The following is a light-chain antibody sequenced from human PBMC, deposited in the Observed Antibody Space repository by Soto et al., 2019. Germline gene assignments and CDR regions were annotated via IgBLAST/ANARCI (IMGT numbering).Light chain of an antibody. CDR2: RNS. J-gene: IGLJ1*01. CDR1: SSKIGAGYD. Sequence: QRVPTQPPSVCGARGQRVTISCTGISSKIGAGYDVHWYQQLPGTAPTLLFYRNSNRPSGVPDRFSGSKSGTSAPLAITGLQAEDEADYYCQSYDSSLSGYVFGTGTKVTVL. V-gene: IGLV1-40*01. CDR3: QSYDSSLSGYV.